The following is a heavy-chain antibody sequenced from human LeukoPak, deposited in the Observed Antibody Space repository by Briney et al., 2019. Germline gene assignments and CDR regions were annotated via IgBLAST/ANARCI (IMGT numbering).Heavy chain of an antibody. D-gene: IGHD5-18*01. CDR1: GYSISSGYY. J-gene: IGHJ5*02. CDR2: IYHSGGT. Sequence: SETLSLTCTVSGYSISSGYYWGWIRQPPGKGLEWIGSIYHSGGTYYNPSLKSRVTISVDTSKNQFSLKLSSVTAADTAVYYCARGIGNSTWIQLWPWAHWFDPWGQGTLVTVSS. V-gene: IGHV4-38-2*02. CDR3: ARGIGNSTWIQLWPWAHWFDP.